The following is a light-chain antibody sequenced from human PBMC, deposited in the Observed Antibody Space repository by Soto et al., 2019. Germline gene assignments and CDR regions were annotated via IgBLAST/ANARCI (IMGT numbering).Light chain of an antibody. CDR3: QQSYSIPLT. Sequence: DIQMTQSPSSLSASVGDRVTITCRASQSINRFLNWYQQKPGKAPKLLIYAASSLQSGVPSRFSGSGSGTDFTLTISSLQPEDFATYYCQQSYSIPLTFGGGTKVDIK. J-gene: IGKJ4*01. CDR2: AAS. CDR1: QSINRF. V-gene: IGKV1-39*01.